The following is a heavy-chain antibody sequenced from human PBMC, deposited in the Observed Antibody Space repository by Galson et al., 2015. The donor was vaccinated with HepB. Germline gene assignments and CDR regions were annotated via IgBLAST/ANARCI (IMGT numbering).Heavy chain of an antibody. CDR3: ARDGYYDFWSGPHYYGMDV. CDR1: GFTFSSYA. V-gene: IGHV3-30-3*01. Sequence: SLRLSCAASGFTFSSYAMHWVRQAPGKGLEWVAVISYDGSNKYYADSVKGRFTISRDNSKNTLYLQMNSLRAEDTAVYYCARDGYYDFWSGPHYYGMDVWGQGTTVTVSS. CDR2: ISYDGSNK. D-gene: IGHD3-3*01. J-gene: IGHJ6*02.